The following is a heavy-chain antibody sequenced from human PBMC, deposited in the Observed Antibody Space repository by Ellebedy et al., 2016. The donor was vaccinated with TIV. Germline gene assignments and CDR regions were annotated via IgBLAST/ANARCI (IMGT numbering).Heavy chain of an antibody. CDR3: ASTDGYSYGQPFDY. J-gene: IGHJ4*02. V-gene: IGHV4-59*01. CDR2: IYYSGST. CDR1: GGSISSYY. Sequence: SETLSLTXTVSGGSISSYYWSWIRQPPGKGLEWIGYIYYSGSTNYNPSLKSRVTISVDTSKNQFSLKLSSVTAADTAVYYCASTDGYSYGQPFDYWGQGTLVTVSS. D-gene: IGHD5-18*01.